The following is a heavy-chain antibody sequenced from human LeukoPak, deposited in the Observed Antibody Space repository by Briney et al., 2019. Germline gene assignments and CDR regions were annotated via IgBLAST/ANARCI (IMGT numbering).Heavy chain of an antibody. D-gene: IGHD6-19*01. CDR1: GGSISSGGYY. V-gene: IGHV4-31*03. CDR3: ASPGYSSGWYVFDY. J-gene: IGHJ4*02. CDR2: INYRGST. Sequence: SQTLSLTCTVSGGSISSGGYYWSWIRQHPGKGLEWIGYINYRGSTYYNPPLKSRVTIPVDTSKNQFSLKLSSVTAADTAVYYCASPGYSSGWYVFDYWGQGTLVTVSS.